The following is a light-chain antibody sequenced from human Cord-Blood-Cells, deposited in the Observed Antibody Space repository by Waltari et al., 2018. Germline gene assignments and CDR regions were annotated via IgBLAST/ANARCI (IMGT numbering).Light chain of an antibody. CDR3: QQYDNLLT. CDR1: QDISNY. CDR2: DAS. Sequence: IQMNQYPSALSASVGDRVTITCQASQDISNYLNWYQQQPGKAPKLLIYDASNLETGVPSRFSGSGSGTDFTFTISSLQPEDIATYYCQQYDNLLTFGGGTKVEIK. J-gene: IGKJ4*01. V-gene: IGKV1-33*01.